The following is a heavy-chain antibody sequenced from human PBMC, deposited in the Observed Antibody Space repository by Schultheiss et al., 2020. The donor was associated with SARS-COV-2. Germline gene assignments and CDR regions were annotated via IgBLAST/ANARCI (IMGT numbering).Heavy chain of an antibody. CDR2: INPDGRTT. Sequence: GGSLRLSCAASEFSFSTNWMHWVRQAPGKGLVWVARINPDGRTTNYADSVRGRFTISRNNAKKTMYLQMNSLRAEDTALYYCARAEGRDGYNYGYWGQGTLVTVSS. D-gene: IGHD5-24*01. J-gene: IGHJ4*02. CDR3: ARAEGRDGYNYGY. CDR1: EFSFSTNW. V-gene: IGHV3-74*01.